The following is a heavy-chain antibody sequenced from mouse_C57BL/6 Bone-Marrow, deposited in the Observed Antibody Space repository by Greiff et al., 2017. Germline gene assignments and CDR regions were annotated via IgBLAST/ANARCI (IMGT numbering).Heavy chain of an antibody. V-gene: IGHV1-81*01. J-gene: IGHJ4*01. CDR3: ARPTPNAMDY. Sequence: QVQLQQSGAELAKPGASVKLSCKASGYTFTSYGISWVKQRTGQGLEWIGEIYPRSGNTYYNEKFKGKATLTVDKSSSTAYMELRSLTSEDSAVYFGARPTPNAMDYWGQGTSVTVSS. CDR1: GYTFTSYG. CDR2: IYPRSGNT.